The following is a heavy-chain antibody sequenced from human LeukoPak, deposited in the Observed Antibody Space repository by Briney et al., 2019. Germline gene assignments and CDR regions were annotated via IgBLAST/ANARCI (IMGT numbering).Heavy chain of an antibody. D-gene: IGHD5-18*01. J-gene: IGHJ3*02. Sequence: SETLSLTCAVYGGSFSGYYWSWIRQPPGKGLEWIGEINHSGSTNYNPSLKSRVTISVDTSKNQFSLRLSSVTAADTAVYYCARGGYSYGFTAFDIWGQGTKVTVSS. CDR3: ARGGYSYGFTAFDI. CDR2: INHSGST. CDR1: GGSFSGYY. V-gene: IGHV4-34*01.